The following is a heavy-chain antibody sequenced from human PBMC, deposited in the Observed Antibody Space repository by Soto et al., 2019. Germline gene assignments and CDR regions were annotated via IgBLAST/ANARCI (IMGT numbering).Heavy chain of an antibody. CDR3: ARSYVWGSYRIYYFDY. J-gene: IGHJ4*02. V-gene: IGHV2-5*01. D-gene: IGHD3-16*02. CDR1: GFSLSTSGVG. Sequence: SGPTLVNPTQTLTLTCTFSGFSLSTSGVGVGWIRQPPGKALEWLALIYWNDDKRYTPSLKSRLTITKDTSKNQVVLTMTNMDPVDTATYYCARSYVWGSYRIYYFDYWGQGTLVTVSS. CDR2: IYWNDDK.